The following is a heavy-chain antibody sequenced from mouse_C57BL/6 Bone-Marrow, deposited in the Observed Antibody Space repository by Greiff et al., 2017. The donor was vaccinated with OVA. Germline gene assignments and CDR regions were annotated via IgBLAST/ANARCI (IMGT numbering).Heavy chain of an antibody. CDR1: GYTFTDYE. V-gene: IGHV1-15*01. J-gene: IGHJ2*01. CDR3: TREYFDY. CDR2: IDPETGGT. Sequence: QVQLQQSGAELVRPGASVTLSCKASGYTFTDYEMHWAKQTPVHGLEWIGAIDPETGGTAYNQKFKGKAILTADKSSSTAYMELRSLTSEDSAFYYCTREYFDYWGQGTTLTVSS.